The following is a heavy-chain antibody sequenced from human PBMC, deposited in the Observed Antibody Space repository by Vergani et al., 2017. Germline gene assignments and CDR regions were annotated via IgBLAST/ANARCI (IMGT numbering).Heavy chain of an antibody. J-gene: IGHJ3*02. CDR3: ARQFWVSQGVGAFET. CDR1: GYSIRRGYY. CDR2: VFHSGSA. V-gene: IGHV4-38-2*02. Sequence: QVQLQESGPGLVKPSETLSLTCSVSGYSIRRGYYWGWIRQPPGKGLEGISAVFHSGSAYYNPSLRRRVTISVETSKHQFSLRLTTLTAADTAVYYCARQFWVSQGVGAFETWGRGTEVSVSS. D-gene: IGHD3-16*01.